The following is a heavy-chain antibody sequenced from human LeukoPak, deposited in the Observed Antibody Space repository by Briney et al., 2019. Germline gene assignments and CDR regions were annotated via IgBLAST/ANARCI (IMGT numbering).Heavy chain of an antibody. D-gene: IGHD3-3*01. CDR3: ASLGFFDY. J-gene: IGHJ4*02. V-gene: IGHV4-61*01. CDR2: IYYSGST. CDR1: GVSVSSGSYY. Sequence: PSEALSLTCTVSGVSVSSGSYYWSWIRQPPGKGLEWIGYIYYSGSTNYNPSLESRVTISVDTSKNQFSLKLSSVTAADTAVYYCASLGFFDYWGQGTLVTVSS.